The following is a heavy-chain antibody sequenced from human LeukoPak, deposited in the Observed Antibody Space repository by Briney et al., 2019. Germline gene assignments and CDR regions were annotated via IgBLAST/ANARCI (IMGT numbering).Heavy chain of an antibody. D-gene: IGHD1-26*01. V-gene: IGHV3-73*01. CDR3: TRNSGTYNWLDP. Sequence: GGSLRLSCSASGXTFSDSSVHWVRQASGKGLEWIGLMEKELNGYATAYAASVRGRFTISRDDSQNTAYLQMDSLKTEDTALYYCTRNSGTYNWLDPWGQGTLVTVSS. CDR1: GXTFSDSS. J-gene: IGHJ5*02. CDR2: MEKELNGYAT.